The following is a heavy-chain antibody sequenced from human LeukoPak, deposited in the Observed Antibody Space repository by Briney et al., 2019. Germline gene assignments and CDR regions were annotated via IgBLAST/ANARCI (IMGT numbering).Heavy chain of an antibody. D-gene: IGHD6-19*01. Sequence: GGSLRLSCAASGFTFSSYAMTWVRQAPGRGLEWVSASTGSGGTTYYADSVMGRFTISRDNSKNTLYLQMNSLRAEDTAVYYCAREPPVAGTYFDYWGQGTLVTVSS. CDR2: STGSGGTT. CDR3: AREPPVAGTYFDY. J-gene: IGHJ4*02. V-gene: IGHV3-23*01. CDR1: GFTFSSYA.